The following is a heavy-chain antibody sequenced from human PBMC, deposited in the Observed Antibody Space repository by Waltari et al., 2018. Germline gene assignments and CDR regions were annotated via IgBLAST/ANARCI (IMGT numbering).Heavy chain of an antibody. CDR2: INHSGST. D-gene: IGHD3-3*01. Sequence: QVQLQQWGAGLLKPSETLSLTCAVYGGSFSGYYWSWVRQPPGKGREWIGEINHSGSTNYNPSLKSRVTISVDTSKNQFSLKLSSVTAADTAVYYCARGLRWGITIFGVPPRRWFDPWGQGTLVTVSS. CDR1: GGSFSGYY. V-gene: IGHV4-34*01. J-gene: IGHJ5*02. CDR3: ARGLRWGITIFGVPPRRWFDP.